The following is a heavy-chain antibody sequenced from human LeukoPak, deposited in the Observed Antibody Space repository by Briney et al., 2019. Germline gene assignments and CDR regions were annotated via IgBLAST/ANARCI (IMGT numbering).Heavy chain of an antibody. D-gene: IGHD3-10*01. Sequence: ASVKVSCKSSGYTFTGYYMYWGRQAPGQGLECLGWVYANSGVIKSAQTFWGRATMTRDTSISTAYMEVSRLTSDDPARYYCARAGCGSGSHCTYYYYGVDAWGQGTTVTVSS. J-gene: IGHJ6*01. CDR2: VYANSGVI. CDR3: ARAGCGSGSHCTYYYYGVDA. V-gene: IGHV1-2*02. CDR1: GYTFTGYY.